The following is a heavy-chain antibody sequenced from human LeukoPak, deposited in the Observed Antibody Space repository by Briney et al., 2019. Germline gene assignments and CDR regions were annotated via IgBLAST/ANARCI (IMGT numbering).Heavy chain of an antibody. CDR3: ARELWYYDSSGYYYYYYGMDV. Sequence: PSQTLSLTCTVSGGSISSGSYYWSWIRQPAGKGLEWIGRIYTSGSTNYNPSLKSRVTISADTSKNQFSLKLSSVTAADTAVYYCARELWYYDSSGYYYYYYGMDVWGQGTTVTVSS. CDR2: IYTSGST. D-gene: IGHD3-22*01. J-gene: IGHJ6*02. V-gene: IGHV4-61*02. CDR1: GGSISSGSYY.